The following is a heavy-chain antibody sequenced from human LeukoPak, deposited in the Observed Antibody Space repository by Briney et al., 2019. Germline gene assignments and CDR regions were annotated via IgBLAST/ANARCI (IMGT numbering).Heavy chain of an antibody. J-gene: IGHJ4*02. CDR1: GFTFSTYW. CDR3: ATAVGGSRKY. V-gene: IGHV3-7*02. CDR2: TKEDGSER. Sequence: GGSLRLSCAASGFTFSTYWMSWVRQAPGKRLEWVANTKEDGSERYYVDSVKGRFTISRDNAKNSLYLQMNSLRAEDTAVYYCATAVGGSRKYWGQGTLVTVSS. D-gene: IGHD1-26*01.